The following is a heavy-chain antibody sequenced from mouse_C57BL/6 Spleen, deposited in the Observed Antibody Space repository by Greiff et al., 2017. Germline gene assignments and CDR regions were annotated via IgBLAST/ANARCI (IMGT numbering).Heavy chain of an antibody. D-gene: IGHD3-1*01. CDR1: GFTFSSYG. Sequence: EVKLVESGGDLVKPGGSLKLSCAASGFTFSSYGMSWVRQTPDKRLEWVATISSGGSYTYYPDSVKGRFTISRDNAKNTLYLQMSSRKSENTAMYYCARPHSGAYYFDYWGQGTTLTVSS. J-gene: IGHJ2*01. CDR2: ISSGGSYT. CDR3: ARPHSGAYYFDY. V-gene: IGHV5-6*02.